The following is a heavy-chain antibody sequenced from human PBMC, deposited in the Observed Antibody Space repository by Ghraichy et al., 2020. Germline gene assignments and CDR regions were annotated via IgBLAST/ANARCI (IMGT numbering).Heavy chain of an antibody. CDR1: GFTVSHYS. V-gene: IGHV3-21*01. CDR2: ISGSSRYI. D-gene: IGHD3-10*01. J-gene: IGHJ4*02. Sequence: GGSLRLSCAASGFTVSHYSMTWVRQAPGKGLEFVSYISGSSRYIYYADSLKGRFIISRDNAKKSVFLHMSSLSAEDTAVYYCARAGYYGSGSRKPFDSWGQGTLVTVSS. CDR3: ARAGYYGSGSRKPFDS.